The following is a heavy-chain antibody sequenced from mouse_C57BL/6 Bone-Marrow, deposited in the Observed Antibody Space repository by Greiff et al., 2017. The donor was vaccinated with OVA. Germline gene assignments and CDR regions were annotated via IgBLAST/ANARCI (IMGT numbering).Heavy chain of an antibody. Sequence: QVQLKQPGTELVKPGASVKLSCKASGYTFTSYWMHWVKQRPGQGLEWIGNINPSNGGTNYNEKFKSKATLTVDKSSSTAYMQLSSLTSEDSAVYYCARSRSIYDGYFYYWGQGTSVTVSS. CDR1: GYTFTSYW. J-gene: IGHJ4*01. CDR2: INPSNGGT. V-gene: IGHV1-53*01. D-gene: IGHD2-3*01. CDR3: ARSRSIYDGYFYY.